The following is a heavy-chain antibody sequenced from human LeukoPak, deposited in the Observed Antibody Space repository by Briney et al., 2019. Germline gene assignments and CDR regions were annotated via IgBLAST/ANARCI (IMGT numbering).Heavy chain of an antibody. CDR2: ISAYNGNT. J-gene: IGHJ4*02. D-gene: IGHD3-22*01. V-gene: IGHV1-18*01. CDR1: GHTFTSYG. Sequence: ASVKVSCKASGHTFTSYGISWVRQAPGQGLEWMGWISAYNGNTNYAQKLQGRVTMTTDTSTSTAYMELRSLRSDDTAVYYCARGSSMYYYDSSLSPYWGQGTLVTVSS. CDR3: ARGSSMYYYDSSLSPY.